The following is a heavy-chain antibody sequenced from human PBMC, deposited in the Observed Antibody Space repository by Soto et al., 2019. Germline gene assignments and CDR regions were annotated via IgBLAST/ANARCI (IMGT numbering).Heavy chain of an antibody. CDR3: ARRVATITNWFDP. J-gene: IGHJ5*02. CDR2: SYYSGRT. V-gene: IGHV4-31*03. CDR1: GGSISSGGYY. Sequence: QVQLQESGPGLVKPSQTLSLTCTVSGGSISSGGYYWSWIRQHPGKGLDWIGYSYYSGRTNYNPSLKSRVTILVDTSKNHFSLKLTSVTAADTAVYYCARRVATITNWFDPWGQGTLVTVSS. D-gene: IGHD5-12*01.